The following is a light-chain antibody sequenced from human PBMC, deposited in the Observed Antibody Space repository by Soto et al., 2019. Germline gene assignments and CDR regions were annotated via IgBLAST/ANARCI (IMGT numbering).Light chain of an antibody. CDR3: AAWDDSLNGPV. J-gene: IGLJ2*01. CDR1: SSNIGSNT. V-gene: IGLV1-44*01. Sequence: QSVLTQPPSASGTPGQRVTISCSGSSSNIGSNTVNWYQQFPGTAPKLLIYSNNERPSGVPDRFSGSKSGTSASLAISGLQSEDEADYHCAAWDDSLNGPVFGGATKLTVL. CDR2: SNN.